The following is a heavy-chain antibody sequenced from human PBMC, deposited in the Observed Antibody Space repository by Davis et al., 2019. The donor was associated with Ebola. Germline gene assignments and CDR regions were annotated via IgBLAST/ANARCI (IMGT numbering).Heavy chain of an antibody. CDR3: ATPREILDSWFDP. CDR1: GASISSNYYY. CDR2: IYYSGST. D-gene: IGHD3-3*01. V-gene: IGHV4-39*01. J-gene: IGHJ5*02. Sequence: PSETLSLTCSVSGASISSNYYYWAWIRQPPGKGLEWIGSIYYSGSTYYNPSLKSRVTISIDTSKNQFSLTLTSVTAADTAVYYCATPREILDSWFDPWGQGTLVTVSS.